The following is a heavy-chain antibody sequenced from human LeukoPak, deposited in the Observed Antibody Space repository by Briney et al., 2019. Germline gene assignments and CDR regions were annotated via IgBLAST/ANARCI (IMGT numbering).Heavy chain of an antibody. CDR2: IIPIFGTA. Sequence: SVKVSRKASGGTFSSYAISWVRQAPGQGLEWMGGIIPIFGTAKYAQKFQGRVTTTADKSTSTAYMELSSLRSEDTAVYYCARGGYCSSTSCYPYFDYWGQGTLVTVSS. V-gene: IGHV1-69*06. J-gene: IGHJ4*02. D-gene: IGHD2-2*01. CDR1: GGTFSSYA. CDR3: ARGGYCSSTSCYPYFDY.